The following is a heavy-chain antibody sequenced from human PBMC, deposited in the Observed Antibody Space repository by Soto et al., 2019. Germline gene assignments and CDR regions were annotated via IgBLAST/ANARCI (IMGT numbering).Heavy chain of an antibody. CDR3: ARQGYCTNGVCYPFDLRLDY. D-gene: IGHD2-8*01. CDR2: IIPIFGTA. V-gene: IGHV1-69*05. Sequence: SVKVSCKASGGTFSSYAISWVRQAPGQGLEWMGGIIPIFGTANYAQKFQGRLTMTTDTSTSTAYMELRSLRSDDTAVYYCARQGYCTNGVCYPFDLRLDYCVQGTLVTGSS. CDR1: GGTFSSYA. J-gene: IGHJ4*02.